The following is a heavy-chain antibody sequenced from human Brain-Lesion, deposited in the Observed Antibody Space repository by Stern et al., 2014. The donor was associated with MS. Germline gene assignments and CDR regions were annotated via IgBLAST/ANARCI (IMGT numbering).Heavy chain of an antibody. V-gene: IGHV1-8*01. CDR2: MNPYSGNT. CDR3: ARAVRNQLLSEY. Sequence: QVHLVESGAEVKKPGASVKVSCKASGYTFSSYDITWVRQAFGHVLEWLGWMNPYSGNTGYAQKFKGRVSITSDPSISTVYMELTSLTSDDTAVYFCARAVRNQLLSEYWGQGTLVTVSS. CDR1: GYTFSSYD. D-gene: IGHD2-2*01. J-gene: IGHJ4*02.